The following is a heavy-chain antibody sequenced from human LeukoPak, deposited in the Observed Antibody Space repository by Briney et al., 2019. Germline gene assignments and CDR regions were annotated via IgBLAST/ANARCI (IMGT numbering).Heavy chain of an antibody. V-gene: IGHV1-3*01. J-gene: IGHJ5*02. D-gene: IGHD3-9*01. CDR3: ARDPQYDILTGSWFDP. CDR1: GGTFSSYA. CDR2: INAGNGNT. Sequence: GASVKVSCKASGGTFSSYAISWVRQAPGQGLEWMGWINAGNGNTKYSQKFQGRVTITRDTSASTAYMELSSLRSEDTAVYYCARDPQYDILTGSWFDPWGQGTLVTVSS.